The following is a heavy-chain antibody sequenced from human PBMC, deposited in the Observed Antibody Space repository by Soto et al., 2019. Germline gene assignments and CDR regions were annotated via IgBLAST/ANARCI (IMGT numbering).Heavy chain of an antibody. CDR1: GGSFSGYY. D-gene: IGHD5-12*01. CDR2: INHSGST. J-gene: IGHJ4*02. V-gene: IGHV4-34*01. CDR3: ARDRGWLKPERPCDY. Sequence: SETLSLTCAVYGGSFSGYYWNWIRQPPGKGLEWIGEINHSGSTNYNPSLKSRVSISVDTSKNQFSLKLSSVTAADTAVYYCARDRGWLKPERPCDYWGQGALVTVSS.